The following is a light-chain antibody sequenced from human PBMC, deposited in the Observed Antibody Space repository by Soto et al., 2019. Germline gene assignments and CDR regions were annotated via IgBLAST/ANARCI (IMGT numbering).Light chain of an antibody. V-gene: IGLV1-44*01. CDR3: AAWDDSLNGFYV. CDR2: SNN. J-gene: IGLJ1*01. CDR1: SSNIGSNT. Sequence: QSVLTQPPSASGTPGQMVTISCSGSSSNIGSNTVNWYQQLPGTAPKLLIYSNNQRPSGVPDRISGAESGTSASLAISGLQSEDEADYYCAAWDDSLNGFYVFGTGTKVTVL.